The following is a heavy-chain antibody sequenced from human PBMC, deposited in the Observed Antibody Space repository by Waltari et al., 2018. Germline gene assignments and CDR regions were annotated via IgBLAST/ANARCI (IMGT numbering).Heavy chain of an antibody. V-gene: IGHV3-30*02. D-gene: IGHD1-26*01. CDR2: LRYDGSNK. CDR3: AQGSYSVFDY. J-gene: IGHJ4*02. CDR1: GFTARSRG. Sequence: QVQLVESGGGVVEPGGSLRPPWAVSGFTARSRGLHWVRQAPGKGLDWVAFLRYDGSNKYYADSVKCRFTISRDNSKNTLYLQMNSLRAEDTAVYYCAQGSYSVFDYWGQGTLVTVSS.